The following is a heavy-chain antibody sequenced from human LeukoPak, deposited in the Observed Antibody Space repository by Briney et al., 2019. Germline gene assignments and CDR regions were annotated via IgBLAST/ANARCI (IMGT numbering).Heavy chain of an antibody. CDR2: IKQDGSEK. J-gene: IGHJ4*02. D-gene: IGHD3-22*01. CDR3: ARLYRHDSSTYRPVDY. CDR1: GFTFSSYW. V-gene: IGHV3-7*01. Sequence: GGSLRLSCAASGFTFSSYWMSWVRQAPGKGLEWVANIKQDGSEKYYVDSVKGRFTISRDNAKNSLYLQMDSLRAEDTAVYYCARLYRHDSSTYRPVDYWGQGTLVSVSS.